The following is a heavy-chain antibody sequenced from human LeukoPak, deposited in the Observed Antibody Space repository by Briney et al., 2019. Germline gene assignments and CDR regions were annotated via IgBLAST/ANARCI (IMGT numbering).Heavy chain of an antibody. Sequence: SETLSLTCTVSGGSISSSSYYWGWIRQPPGKGLEWIGSIYYSGSTYYNPSLESRVTISVDTSKNQFSLKLSSVTAADTAVYYCARDWTRGIRISRGDFDPWGQGTLVTVSS. CDR2: IYYSGST. D-gene: IGHD3/OR15-3a*01. CDR1: GGSISSSSYY. CDR3: ARDWTRGIRISRGDFDP. V-gene: IGHV4-39*07. J-gene: IGHJ5*02.